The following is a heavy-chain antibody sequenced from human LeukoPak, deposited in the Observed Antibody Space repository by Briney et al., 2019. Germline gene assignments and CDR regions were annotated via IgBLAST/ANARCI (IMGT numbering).Heavy chain of an antibody. CDR1: GFTFSGSA. CDR2: IRSKANSYAT. CDR3: TRPPKGCTNGVCYENMDV. J-gene: IGHJ6*03. Sequence: GGSLRLSCAASGFTFSGSAMHWVRQASGKGLEWVGRIRSKANSYATAYAASVKGRFTISRDDSKNTAYLQMNSLKTEDTAVYYCTRPPKGCTNGVCYENMDVWGKGTTVTVSS. D-gene: IGHD2-8*01. V-gene: IGHV3-73*01.